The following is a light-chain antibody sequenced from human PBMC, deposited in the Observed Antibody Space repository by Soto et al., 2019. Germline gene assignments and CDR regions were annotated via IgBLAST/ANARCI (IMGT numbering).Light chain of an antibody. Sequence: EIVMTQSPATLSVSPGERATLSCRASQSVSSNLAWYQQKAGQAPRLLIYGASTRAAGIPARFSGSGSGTEFALTISSLQSEDFAVYYCQQYNYWFTFGQGTKLEIK. V-gene: IGKV3-15*01. CDR1: QSVSSN. CDR3: QQYNYWFT. J-gene: IGKJ2*01. CDR2: GAS.